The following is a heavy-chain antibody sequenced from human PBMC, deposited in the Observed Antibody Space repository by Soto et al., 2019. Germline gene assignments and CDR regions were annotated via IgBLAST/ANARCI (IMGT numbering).Heavy chain of an antibody. J-gene: IGHJ2*01. CDR2: IYWDDDK. CDR1: GFSLSTSGVG. V-gene: IGHV2-5*02. D-gene: IGHD4-17*01. Sequence: SGPTLVNPTQTLTLTCTFSGFSLSTSGVGVGWIRQPPGKALKWLALIYWDDDKRYSPSLKSRLTITKDTSKNQVVLTMTNMDPVDTATYYCAHSRLAPTTVTTRYWYFDLWGRGTLVTVSS. CDR3: AHSRLAPTTVTTRYWYFDL.